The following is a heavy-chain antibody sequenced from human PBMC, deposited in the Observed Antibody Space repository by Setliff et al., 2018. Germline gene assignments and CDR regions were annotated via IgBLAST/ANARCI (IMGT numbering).Heavy chain of an antibody. V-gene: IGHV4-61*02. J-gene: IGHJ4*02. D-gene: IGHD3-10*01. CDR2: IYTDGST. CDR1: GDSISRAKYY. Sequence: SETLSLTCTVSGDSISRAKYYWSWIRQSAGKGLECLGRIYTDGSTKYNPSLNSRVTLLIDTAKNQISLRLSSVTAADTAVYFCARDRTYYASGTYTRWFDYWGQGSLVTVSS. CDR3: ARDRTYYASGTYTRWFDY.